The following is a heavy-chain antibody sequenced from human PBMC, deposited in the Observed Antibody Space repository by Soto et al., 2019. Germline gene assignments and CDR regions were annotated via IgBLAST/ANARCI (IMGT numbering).Heavy chain of an antibody. V-gene: IGHV4-59*08. Sequence: SETLSLTCTVSGGSISGYYWSWIRQPPGKRLEWIGYIYYTGSTNYNPSLRSRVTISIDTSKNQFSLQLSSVTAADTAVYFCARYPLHACWGQETLFTVSS. CDR3: ARYPLHAC. J-gene: IGHJ4*02. CDR1: GGSISGYY. CDR2: IYYTGST. D-gene: IGHD2-2*01.